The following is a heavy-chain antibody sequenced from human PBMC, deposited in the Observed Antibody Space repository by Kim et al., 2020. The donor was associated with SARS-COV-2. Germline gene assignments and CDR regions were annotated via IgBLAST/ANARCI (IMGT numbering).Heavy chain of an antibody. D-gene: IGHD3-10*01. Sequence: SETLSLTCTVSGGSISSGGYYWSWIRQHPGKGLEWIGYIYYSGSTYYNPSLKSRVTISVDTSKNQFSLKLSSVTAADTAVYYCARDSGGASAVDYWGQGTLVTVSS. CDR1: GGSISSGGYY. V-gene: IGHV4-31*03. CDR3: ARDSGGASAVDY. CDR2: IYYSGST. J-gene: IGHJ4*02.